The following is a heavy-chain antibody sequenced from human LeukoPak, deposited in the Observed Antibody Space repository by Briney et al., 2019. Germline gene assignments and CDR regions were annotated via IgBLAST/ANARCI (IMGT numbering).Heavy chain of an antibody. J-gene: IGHJ4*02. CDR3: ARDRGYCSGGSCYSRGSDY. V-gene: IGHV1-2*02. CDR1: GYIFTDYY. Sequence: ASVKVSCRASGYIFTDYYMHWVRQAPGQGLEWMGWINPKSDGTKYAQKLQGRVTMTRDTSISTAYMELSRLRSDDTAVYYCARDRGYCSGGSCYSRGSDYWGQGTLVTVSS. CDR2: INPKSDGT. D-gene: IGHD2-15*01.